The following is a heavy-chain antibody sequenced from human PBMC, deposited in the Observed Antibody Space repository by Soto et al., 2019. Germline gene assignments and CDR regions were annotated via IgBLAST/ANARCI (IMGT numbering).Heavy chain of an antibody. D-gene: IGHD2-15*01. Sequence: GGSLRLSCAASGVTFSSYSMNWVRQAPGKGLEWVSYISSSSSNIYYADSVKGRFTISRDNAKNSLYLQMNSLRAEDTAVYYCARGPVVVAATDWFDPWGQGTLVTVSS. J-gene: IGHJ5*02. CDR3: ARGPVVVAATDWFDP. V-gene: IGHV3-48*01. CDR2: ISSSSSNI. CDR1: GVTFSSYS.